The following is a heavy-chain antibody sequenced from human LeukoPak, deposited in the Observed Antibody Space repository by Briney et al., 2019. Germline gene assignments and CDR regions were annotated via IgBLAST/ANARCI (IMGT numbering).Heavy chain of an antibody. CDR1: GFTFSSYA. CDR3: AKGSYGNYDY. Sequence: GGSLRLSCVASGFTFSSYALSWVRQAPGKGLEWVSAISSSGGNTYYADSVKDRFTISRDNSKNTLCLQLNSLRAEDTAVYYCAKGSYGNYDYWGQGTLATVSS. J-gene: IGHJ4*02. D-gene: IGHD4-11*01. CDR2: ISSSGGNT. V-gene: IGHV3-23*01.